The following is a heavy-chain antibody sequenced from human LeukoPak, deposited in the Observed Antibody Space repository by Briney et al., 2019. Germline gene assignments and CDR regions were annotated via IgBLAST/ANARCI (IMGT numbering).Heavy chain of an antibody. CDR3: ARGGCSSTSCYTGFDY. D-gene: IGHD2-2*02. Sequence: GGSLRLSCAASGFTFSSNYMSWVRQAPGKGLGWVSVIYSGGNTYYADSVKGRFTISRDNSKNTLYLQMNSLRAEDTAVYYCARGGCSSTSCYTGFDYWGQGTLVTVSS. V-gene: IGHV3-66*01. J-gene: IGHJ4*02. CDR2: IYSGGNT. CDR1: GFTFSSNY.